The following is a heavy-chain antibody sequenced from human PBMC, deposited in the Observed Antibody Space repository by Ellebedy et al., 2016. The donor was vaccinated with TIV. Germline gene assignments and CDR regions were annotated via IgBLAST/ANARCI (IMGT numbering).Heavy chain of an antibody. Sequence: GGSLRLSCAASGFTFSSYAMHWVRQAPGKGLEWVAVISYDGSNKYYADSVKGRFTISRDNSKNTLYLQMNSLRAEDTAVYYCAKNENYYDSSGYYYWGQGTLVTVSS. J-gene: IGHJ4*02. CDR1: GFTFSSYA. D-gene: IGHD3-22*01. CDR3: AKNENYYDSSGYYY. V-gene: IGHV3-30*01. CDR2: ISYDGSNK.